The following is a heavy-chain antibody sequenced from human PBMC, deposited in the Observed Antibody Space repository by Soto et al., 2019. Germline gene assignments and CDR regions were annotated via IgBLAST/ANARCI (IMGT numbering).Heavy chain of an antibody. CDR2: IYHGGST. J-gene: IGHJ6*02. Sequence: SETLSLTCAVSGTSISSSYWWSWVRQPPGKGLEWIGEIYHGGSTNYNPSLKSRVTISVDKSKNHFSLKVSSVTAADTAVYYCARVDIVLVSAAVRRDYYYYGMDVWGQGTTVTVSS. CDR1: GTSISSSYW. V-gene: IGHV4-4*02. CDR3: ARVDIVLVSAAVRRDYYYYGMDV. D-gene: IGHD2-2*03.